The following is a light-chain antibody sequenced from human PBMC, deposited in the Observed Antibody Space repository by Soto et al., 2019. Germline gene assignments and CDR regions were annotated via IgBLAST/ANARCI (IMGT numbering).Light chain of an antibody. Sequence: QSVLTQPPSASGTPGQRVTISCSGSSPNIGTNSVNWYQQLPETAPKLLIYSNNQRPSGVPDRFSGSKSGTSASLAISGLQSEDEADYYCTAWDDNLSLVVFGGGTKLTVL. CDR3: TAWDDNLSLVV. CDR2: SNN. J-gene: IGLJ2*01. CDR1: SPNIGTNS. V-gene: IGLV1-44*01.